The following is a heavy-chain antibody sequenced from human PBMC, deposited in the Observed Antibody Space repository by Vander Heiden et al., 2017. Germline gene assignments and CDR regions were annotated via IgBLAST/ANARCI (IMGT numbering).Heavy chain of an antibody. D-gene: IGHD2-2*02. Sequence: QVQLQQSGPGLVKPSQTLSLTCAISGDSVSSNSAPWNWIRQSPSRGLEWLGRTYYRSKWYNDYAVSVKSRITINPDTSKNQFSLQLNSVTPEDTAVYYCARVVVVVPAAISGRYYYGMDVWGQGTTVTVSS. CDR2: TYYRSKWYN. CDR3: ARVVVVVPAAISGRYYYGMDV. V-gene: IGHV6-1*01. CDR1: GDSVSSNSAP. J-gene: IGHJ6*02.